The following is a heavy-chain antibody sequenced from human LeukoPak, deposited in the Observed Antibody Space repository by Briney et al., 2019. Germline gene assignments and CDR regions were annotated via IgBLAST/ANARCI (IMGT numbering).Heavy chain of an antibody. V-gene: IGHV2-70*11. J-gene: IGHJ4*02. CDR3: ARCNYGPFDY. Sequence: SGPALVKPTQTLTLTCTFSGFSLTTSGMSVTWIRQPPGKALEWLARIDWDDDKYYSTSLKTRLTISKDTSKNQVVLTMTNMDPVDTATYYCARCNYGPFDYWGQGTLVTVSS. D-gene: IGHD3-10*01. CDR2: IDWDDDK. CDR1: GFSLTTSGMS.